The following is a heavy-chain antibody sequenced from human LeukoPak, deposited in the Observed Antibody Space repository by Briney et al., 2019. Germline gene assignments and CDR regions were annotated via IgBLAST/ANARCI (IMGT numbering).Heavy chain of an antibody. D-gene: IGHD3-10*01. Sequence: GGSLRLSCAASGFTFSSYVMSWVRQAPGKGLEWVSGISVSSGSTYYADSVKGRFTISRDNSMNTLYPQMNSLRAEDTAVYYCAKASESTWAFDYWGQGTLVTVSS. J-gene: IGHJ4*02. CDR3: AKASESTWAFDY. V-gene: IGHV3-23*01. CDR1: GFTFSSYV. CDR2: ISVSSGST.